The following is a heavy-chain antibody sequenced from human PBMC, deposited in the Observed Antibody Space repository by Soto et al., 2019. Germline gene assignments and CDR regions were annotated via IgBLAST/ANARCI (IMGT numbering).Heavy chain of an antibody. Sequence: EVQLVESGGGLVQPGGSLRLSCAASGFTFSSYEMNWVRQAPGKGLEWVSYISSSGSTIYYADSVKGRFIISRDNAKNSLYLQMNSLRAEDTAVYYCAGDGSSGYLEYNWFDPWGQGTLVTVSS. V-gene: IGHV3-48*03. D-gene: IGHD3-22*01. J-gene: IGHJ5*02. CDR3: AGDGSSGYLEYNWFDP. CDR1: GFTFSSYE. CDR2: ISSSGSTI.